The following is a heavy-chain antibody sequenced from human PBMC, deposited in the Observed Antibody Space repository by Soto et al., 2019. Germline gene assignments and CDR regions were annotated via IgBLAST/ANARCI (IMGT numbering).Heavy chain of an antibody. J-gene: IGHJ6*02. D-gene: IGHD6-13*01. Sequence: GGSLRLSCATSGFTFSSYEMNWVRQAPGKXLEWVSYISSSGSTIYYADSVKGRFTISRDNAKNSLYLQMDSLRAEDTAVYYCARDQEAGSFFPYYYGMDVWGQGTTVTVSS. CDR3: ARDQEAGSFFPYYYGMDV. CDR2: ISSSGSTI. CDR1: GFTFSSYE. V-gene: IGHV3-48*03.